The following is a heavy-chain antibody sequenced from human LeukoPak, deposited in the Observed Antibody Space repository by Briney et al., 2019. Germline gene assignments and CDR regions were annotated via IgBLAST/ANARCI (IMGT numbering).Heavy chain of an antibody. V-gene: IGHV3-66*01. Sequence: GGSLRLSCAASGFTFSSYGMSWVRQAPGKGLEWVSVIYSGGSTYYADSVKGRFTISRDNSKNTLYLQMNSLRAEDTAVYYCALSGYYYYMDVWGKGTTVTISS. CDR1: GFTFSSYG. CDR2: IYSGGST. D-gene: IGHD3-9*01. CDR3: ALSGYYYYMDV. J-gene: IGHJ6*03.